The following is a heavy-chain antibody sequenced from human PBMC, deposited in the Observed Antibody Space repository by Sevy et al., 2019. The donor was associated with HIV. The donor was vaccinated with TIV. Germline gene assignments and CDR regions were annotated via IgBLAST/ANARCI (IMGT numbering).Heavy chain of an antibody. J-gene: IGHJ4*02. CDR1: GYTLTELS. Sequence: ASVKVSGKVSGYTLTELSMHWVRQAPGKGLEWMGGFDPEDGETIYAQKFQGRVTMTEDTSTDTAYMELSSLKSEDTAVYYCTTMEYFYDSSTYLNGDYWGQGTLVTVSS. D-gene: IGHD3-22*01. V-gene: IGHV1-24*01. CDR2: FDPEDGET. CDR3: TTMEYFYDSSTYLNGDY.